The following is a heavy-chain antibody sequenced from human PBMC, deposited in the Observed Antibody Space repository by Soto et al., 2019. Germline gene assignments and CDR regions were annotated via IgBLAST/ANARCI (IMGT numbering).Heavy chain of an antibody. CDR3: ARDVAHGYTENV. CDR1: GGSVGSGEYY. Sequence: QVQLQESGPGLVKPSQTLSLACTVSGGSVGSGEYYYSWIRQPPGKGLEWIGYIYDSGITNYTPSLKGRVTMSLDRSNNQVSLKLSSLTAADTAVYFCARDVAHGYTENVWGQGTMVTVSS. D-gene: IGHD5-18*01. J-gene: IGHJ3*01. V-gene: IGHV4-30-4*01. CDR2: IYDSGIT.